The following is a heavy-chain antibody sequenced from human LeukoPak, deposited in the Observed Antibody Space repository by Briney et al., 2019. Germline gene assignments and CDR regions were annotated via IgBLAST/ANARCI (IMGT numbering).Heavy chain of an antibody. Sequence: ASVKVSCKASGYTSTSYYMHWVRQAPGQGLEWMGIINPSGGSTSYAQKFQGRVTMTRDTSASTVYMELSSLRSEDTAVYYCARGRWVYYDFWSGYPRRFDYWGQGTLVTVSS. D-gene: IGHD3-3*01. CDR3: ARGRWVYYDFWSGYPRRFDY. J-gene: IGHJ4*02. V-gene: IGHV1-46*01. CDR2: INPSGGST. CDR1: GYTSTSYY.